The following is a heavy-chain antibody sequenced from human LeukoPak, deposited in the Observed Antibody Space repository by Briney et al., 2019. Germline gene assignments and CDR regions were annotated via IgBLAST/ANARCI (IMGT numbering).Heavy chain of an antibody. Sequence: PSETLSLTCTVSGGSISSGSYYWSWIRQPAGKGLEWIGRIYTSGSTNYNPPLKSRVTISVDTSKNQFSLKLSSVTAADTAVYYCARGYNRWFDPWGQGTLVTVSS. J-gene: IGHJ5*02. CDR2: IYTSGST. CDR3: ARGYNRWFDP. CDR1: GGSISSGSYY. V-gene: IGHV4-61*02. D-gene: IGHD1-14*01.